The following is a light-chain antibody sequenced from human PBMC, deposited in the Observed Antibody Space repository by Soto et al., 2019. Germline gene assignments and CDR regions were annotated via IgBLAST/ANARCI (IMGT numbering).Light chain of an antibody. CDR1: SSDVGGYNY. CDR3: SSNAGSNNLV. CDR2: EVS. J-gene: IGLJ2*01. V-gene: IGLV2-8*01. Sequence: QSVLTQPASVSGSPGQSITISCTGTSSDVGGYNYVSWYQQHPGKAPKLMIYEVSRRPSGVPDRFSGSKSGNTASLTVSGLQAEDEADYYCSSNAGSNNLVFGGGTKLTV.